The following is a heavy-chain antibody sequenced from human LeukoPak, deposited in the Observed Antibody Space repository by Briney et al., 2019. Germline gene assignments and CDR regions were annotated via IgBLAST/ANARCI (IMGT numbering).Heavy chain of an antibody. CDR2: IYYSGST. CDR3: ARGKGYGRRFDY. D-gene: IGHD5-18*01. CDR1: GGFISSNDYY. J-gene: IGHJ4*02. Sequence: SETLSLTCTVSGGFISSNDYYWGWIRQPPGKGLEWIGTIYYSGSTYYNPSLKSRVTISVDTSKNQFSLKLSSVTAADTAVYYCARGKGYGRRFDYWGQGTLVTVSS. V-gene: IGHV4-39*07.